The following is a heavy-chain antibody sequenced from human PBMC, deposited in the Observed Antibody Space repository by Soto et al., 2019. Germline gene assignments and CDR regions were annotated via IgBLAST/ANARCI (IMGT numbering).Heavy chain of an antibody. J-gene: IGHJ4*02. Sequence: QITLNESGPTLVKPTQTLTLTCTFSGFSLSTRGVGVGWIRQPPGKALEWLALLYWDDDERYSPSLMSRLTITKGTSKNQVFPTMTHVDPVDTATYYCAHRPRGFTYFFDYWGQGTLVTVSS. CDR3: AHRPRGFTYFFDY. CDR2: LYWDDDE. CDR1: GFSLSTRGVG. V-gene: IGHV2-5*02.